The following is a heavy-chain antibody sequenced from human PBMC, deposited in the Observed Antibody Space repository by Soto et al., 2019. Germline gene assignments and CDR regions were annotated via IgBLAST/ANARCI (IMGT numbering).Heavy chain of an antibody. D-gene: IGHD5-12*01. V-gene: IGHV1-69*13. CDR2: IIPIFGTA. J-gene: IGHJ3*02. Sequence: SVKVSCKASGGTFSSYAISWVRQAPGQGLEWMGGIIPIFGTANYAQKFQGRVTITADESTSTAYMELSSLRSEDTAVYYCAREMATITASDIWGQGTMVTVSS. CDR1: GGTFSSYA. CDR3: AREMATITASDI.